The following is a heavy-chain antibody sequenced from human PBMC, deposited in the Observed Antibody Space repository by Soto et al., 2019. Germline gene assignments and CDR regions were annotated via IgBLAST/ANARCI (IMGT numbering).Heavy chain of an antibody. D-gene: IGHD3-10*01. J-gene: IGHJ4*02. CDR1: GGSISSGGYS. V-gene: IGHV4-30-2*01. Sequence: PSETLSLTCAVSGGSISSGGYSWSWIRQPPGKGLEWIGYIYHSGSTYYNPSLKSRVTISVDRSKNQFSLKLSSVTAADTAVYYCAVITMVRGVIRSFDYWGQGTLVTVSS. CDR2: IYHSGST. CDR3: AVITMVRGVIRSFDY.